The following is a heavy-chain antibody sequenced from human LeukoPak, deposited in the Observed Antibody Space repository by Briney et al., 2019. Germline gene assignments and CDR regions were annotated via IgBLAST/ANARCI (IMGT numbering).Heavy chain of an antibody. V-gene: IGHV4-4*07. CDR1: GGSISGYF. D-gene: IGHD5-18*01. Sequence: TSETLSLTCTVSGGSISGYFWSWIRQPAGKGLEWIGRIYTSGRTDYNPSLESRVTMSVDTSKNQFSLKLFSVTAADTAVYYCARSSNGGYTYGYYFDFWGQGALVTVSS. CDR3: ARSSNGGYTYGYYFDF. CDR2: IYTSGRT. J-gene: IGHJ4*02.